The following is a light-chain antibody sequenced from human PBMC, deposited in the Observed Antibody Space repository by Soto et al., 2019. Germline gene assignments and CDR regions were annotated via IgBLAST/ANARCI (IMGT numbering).Light chain of an antibody. CDR3: QLGSASPYN. CDR2: ATS. V-gene: IGKV1-39*01. CDR1: QNIGFS. Sequence: DIQMTQSPSSLSAFVGDSVTITCRASQNIGFSLNWYQQQPGKAPKLLIFATSSLPGGVPSRFTGSGAGTEFTLAISSLQPEDFATYCCQLGSASPYNFGQGTKLEI. J-gene: IGKJ2*01.